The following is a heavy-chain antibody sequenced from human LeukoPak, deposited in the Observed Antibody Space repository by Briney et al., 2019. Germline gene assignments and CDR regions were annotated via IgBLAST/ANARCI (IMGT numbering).Heavy chain of an antibody. D-gene: IGHD6-19*01. CDR3: ARQWDSSRCHYDY. Sequence: SETLSLTYTVSGGSIGSTSYYWGWSRQPPGKGLEWIGSIYYSGTTYYNPSLKIRVTISVDTSKNQFSLKLSSVTAADTAVYYCARQWDSSRCHYDYWGQGTLVTVSS. CDR2: IYYSGTT. CDR1: GGSIGSTSYY. J-gene: IGHJ4*02. V-gene: IGHV4-39*01.